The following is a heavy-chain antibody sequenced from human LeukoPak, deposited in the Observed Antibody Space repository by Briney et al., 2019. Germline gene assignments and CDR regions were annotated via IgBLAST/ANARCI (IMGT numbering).Heavy chain of an antibody. J-gene: IGHJ4*02. Sequence: PSETLSLTCTVSGGSISSSSYYWGWIRQPPGKGLEWIGSIYYSGSTYYNPSLKSRVTISVDKSKNQFSLKVSSVTAADTAVYYCARQFYYGSGNPTDLWGQGTLVTVSS. D-gene: IGHD3-10*01. CDR2: IYYSGST. CDR1: GGSISSSSYY. CDR3: ARQFYYGSGNPTDL. V-gene: IGHV4-39*07.